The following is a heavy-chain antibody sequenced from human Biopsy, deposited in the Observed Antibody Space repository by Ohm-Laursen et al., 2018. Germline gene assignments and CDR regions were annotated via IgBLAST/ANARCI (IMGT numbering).Heavy chain of an antibody. CDR3: ARMDCSGGSCHYYSYGMDV. Sequence: GTLSLTCTVSGVSITDYYWSWIRQPPGKGLECIGNIHHSGSTNYNPSLKSRLTISVDTSKNQFSLKLSSVTAADTAVYYCARMDCSGGSCHYYSYGMDVWGQGTTVTVSS. D-gene: IGHD2-15*01. CDR2: IHHSGST. V-gene: IGHV4-4*09. J-gene: IGHJ6*02. CDR1: GVSITDYY.